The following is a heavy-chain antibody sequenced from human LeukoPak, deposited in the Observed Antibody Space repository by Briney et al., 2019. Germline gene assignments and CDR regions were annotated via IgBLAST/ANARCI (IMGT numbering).Heavy chain of an antibody. CDR2: IYTSGST. CDR1: GGSISSGSYY. Sequence: PSETLSLTCTVSGGSISSGSYYWSWIRQPAGKGLEWIGRIYTSGSTNYNPSLKSRVTMSVDTSKNQFSLKLSSVTAADTAVYYCARDLDHCSSTSCYSYYFDYWGQGTLVTVSS. D-gene: IGHD2-2*01. CDR3: ARDLDHCSSTSCYSYYFDY. J-gene: IGHJ4*02. V-gene: IGHV4-61*02.